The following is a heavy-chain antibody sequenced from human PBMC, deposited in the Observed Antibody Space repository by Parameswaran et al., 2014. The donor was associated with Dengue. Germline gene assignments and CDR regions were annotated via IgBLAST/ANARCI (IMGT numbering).Heavy chain of an antibody. Sequence: RWIRQPPGKGLEWIGYIYYSGSTNYNPSLKSRVTISVDTSKNQFSLKLSSVTAADTAVYYCARVSYDFWSGYYNWFDPWGQGTLVTVSS. CDR2: IYYSGST. D-gene: IGHD3-3*01. J-gene: IGHJ5*02. CDR3: ARVSYDFWSGYYNWFDP. V-gene: IGHV4-59*01.